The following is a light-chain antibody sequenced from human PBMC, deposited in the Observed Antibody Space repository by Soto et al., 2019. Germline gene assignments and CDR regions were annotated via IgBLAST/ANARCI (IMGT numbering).Light chain of an antibody. V-gene: IGKV3-20*01. Sequence: EVVLTQSPGTLSLSPGERATLSCRARQAVSSILLAWYQQKPGQAPRLLIYGASSRATGIPVRFSGSGSGTDVTFTVSILEREDFALYYCQQHGPSPIFGVGTKVEIK. J-gene: IGKJ4*01. CDR2: GAS. CDR1: QAVSSIL. CDR3: QQHGPSPI.